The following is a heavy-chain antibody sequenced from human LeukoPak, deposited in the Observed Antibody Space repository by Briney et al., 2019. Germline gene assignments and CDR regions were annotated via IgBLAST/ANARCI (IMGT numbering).Heavy chain of an antibody. CDR1: GFTFSTYG. Sequence: PGGSLRLSCAASGFTFSTYGMHWVRQAPGKGLEWVALVWYDGSDKFYEDSVKGRFTISRDNSKNTLYLQMNSLRAEATAVYYCARDRSYGSGNYYPDYWGQGTLVTVSS. D-gene: IGHD3-10*01. CDR3: ARDRSYGSGNYYPDY. CDR2: VWYDGSDK. V-gene: IGHV3-33*01. J-gene: IGHJ4*02.